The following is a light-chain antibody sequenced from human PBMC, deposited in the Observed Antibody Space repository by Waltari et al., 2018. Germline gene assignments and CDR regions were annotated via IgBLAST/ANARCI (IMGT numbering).Light chain of an antibody. CDR3: QQRHDWPLN. Sequence: EILLTLSPVTLSVSPGERATLTCKPSQSVRSYLAWYQQKPGQAPRLLIYDASNRASGIPARFSGSGSGTDFTLTISNVEPEDFAVYYCQQRHDWPLNFGGGTKLEIK. V-gene: IGKV3-11*01. CDR1: QSVRSY. J-gene: IGKJ4*01. CDR2: DAS.